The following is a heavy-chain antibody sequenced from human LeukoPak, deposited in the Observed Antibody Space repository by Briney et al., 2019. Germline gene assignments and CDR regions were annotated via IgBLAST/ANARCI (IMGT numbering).Heavy chain of an antibody. D-gene: IGHD3-10*01. CDR1: GFTFSTFA. CDR2: IFPSGGEI. CDR3: CRGGYFDY. Sequence: PGGSLRLSCAASGFTFSTFAMIWVRQPPGKGLEWVSSIFPSGGEIHYADSVRGRFTISRDNSKSTLSLQMNSLRAEDTAVYYCCRGGYFDYWGQGTLVTVSS. V-gene: IGHV3-23*01. J-gene: IGHJ4*02.